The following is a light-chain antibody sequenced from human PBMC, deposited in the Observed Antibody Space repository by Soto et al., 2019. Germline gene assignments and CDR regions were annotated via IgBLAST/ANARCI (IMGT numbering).Light chain of an antibody. J-gene: IGKJ1*01. V-gene: IGKV3-20*01. CDR3: QQYDRSPWT. CDR1: QSVNSNF. Sequence: EIVLTQSPGTLSLSPGERATLSCRASQSVNSNFLAWFQQKPGQAPRLLIYATSSRATDIPDRFSGSGSGTDFTHTISRLEPEDFAVYYCQQYDRSPWTLGQGTKVEIK. CDR2: ATS.